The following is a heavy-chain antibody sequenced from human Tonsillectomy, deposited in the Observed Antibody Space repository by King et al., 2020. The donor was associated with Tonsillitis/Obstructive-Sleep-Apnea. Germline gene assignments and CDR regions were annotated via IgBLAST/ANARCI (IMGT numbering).Heavy chain of an antibody. CDR3: ARGSPEEDAFDI. V-gene: IGHV3-30*03. J-gene: IGHJ3*02. CDR1: GFIFNSYV. D-gene: IGHD6-6*01. CDR2: ISSDGSNK. Sequence: VQLVESGGGVVQPGRSLRLSCAAYGFIFNSYVMHWVRQAPGKGLEWVAVISSDGSNKYHADSVKGRFAISRDNSKSTLYLQMNSLRAEDTAVYYCARGSPEEDAFDIWRQGTRVTVPS.